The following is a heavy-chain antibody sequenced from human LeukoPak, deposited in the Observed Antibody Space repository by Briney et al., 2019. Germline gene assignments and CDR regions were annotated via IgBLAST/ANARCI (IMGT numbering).Heavy chain of an antibody. CDR1: GFTFSSYA. V-gene: IGHV3-30-3*01. CDR3: ARSQRFIAAASIRGYYFDY. J-gene: IGHJ4*02. Sequence: GGSLRLSCAASGFTFSSYAMHWVRQAPGKGLEWVAVISYDGSNKYYADSVKGRFTISRDNSKNTLYLQMNSLRVEDTAVYYCARSQRFIAAASIRGYYFDYWGQGTLVTVSS. D-gene: IGHD6-13*01. CDR2: ISYDGSNK.